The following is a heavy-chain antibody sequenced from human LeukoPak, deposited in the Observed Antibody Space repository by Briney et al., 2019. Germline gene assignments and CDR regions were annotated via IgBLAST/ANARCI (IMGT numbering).Heavy chain of an antibody. V-gene: IGHV1-18*01. D-gene: IGHD6-19*01. CDR3: ARDTRIAVAGTCGY. J-gene: IGHJ4*02. CDR1: GYTFTSYG. Sequence: ASVKVSCKASGYTFTSYGISRVRQAPGQGLEWMGWISAYNGNTNYAQKLQGRVTMTTDTSTSTAYMELRSLRSDDTAVYYCARDTRIAVAGTCGYWGQGTLVTVSS. CDR2: ISAYNGNT.